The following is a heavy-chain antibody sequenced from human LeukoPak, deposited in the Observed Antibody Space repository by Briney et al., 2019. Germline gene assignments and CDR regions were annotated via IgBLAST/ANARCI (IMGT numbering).Heavy chain of an antibody. D-gene: IGHD2-2*02. CDR1: GGSISSYY. Sequence: SETLSLTCSVSGGSISSYYWSWIRQPPGKGLEWIGYIYYSGSTNYNPSLKSRVTISVDTSKNQFSLKLSSVTAADTAVYYCAIALGYCSSTSCYSGAFDIWGQGTMVTVSS. CDR3: AIALGYCSSTSCYSGAFDI. J-gene: IGHJ3*02. CDR2: IYYSGST. V-gene: IGHV4-59*01.